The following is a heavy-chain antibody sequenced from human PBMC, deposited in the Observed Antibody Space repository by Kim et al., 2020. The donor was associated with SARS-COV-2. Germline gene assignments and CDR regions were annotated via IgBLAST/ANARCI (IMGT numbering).Heavy chain of an antibody. CDR3: ARVPQLLGNWFDP. J-gene: IGHJ5*02. V-gene: IGHV7-4-1*02. D-gene: IGHD2-2*01. Sequence: YTQGFTGRFVFSLDTSVSTAYLQIISLKAEDTAVYYCARVPQLLGNWFDPWGQGTLVTVSS.